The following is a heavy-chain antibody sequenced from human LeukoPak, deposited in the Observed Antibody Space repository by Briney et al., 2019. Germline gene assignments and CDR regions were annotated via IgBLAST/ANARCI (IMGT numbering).Heavy chain of an antibody. J-gene: IGHJ4*02. CDR3: ARGWGGDTAMVPTSNFDY. V-gene: IGHV1-18*01. CDR1: GYTFTSYG. Sequence: GASVKVSCKASGYTFTSYGISWVRQAPGQGLEWMGWISAYNGNTNYAQKLQGRVTMTTDTSTSTAYMELRSLRSDDTAVYYCARGWGGDTAMVPTSNFDYWGQGTLVTVSS. D-gene: IGHD5-18*01. CDR2: ISAYNGNT.